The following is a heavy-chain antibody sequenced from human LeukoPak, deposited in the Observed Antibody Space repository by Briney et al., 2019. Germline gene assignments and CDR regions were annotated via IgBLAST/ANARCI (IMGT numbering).Heavy chain of an antibody. Sequence: SETLSLTCTVSGGSISSYYWSWIRQPPGKGLEWIGYIYYSGGTNYNPSLKSRVTISVDTSKNQFSLKLSSVTAADTAVYYCARGTYSGYDYGYYYYGMDVWGQGTTVTVSS. V-gene: IGHV4-59*01. J-gene: IGHJ6*02. CDR3: ARGTYSGYDYGYYYYGMDV. CDR2: IYYSGGT. CDR1: GGSISSYY. D-gene: IGHD5-12*01.